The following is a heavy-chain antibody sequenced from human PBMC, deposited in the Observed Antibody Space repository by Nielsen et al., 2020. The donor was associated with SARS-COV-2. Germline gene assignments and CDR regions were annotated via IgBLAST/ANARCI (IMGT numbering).Heavy chain of an antibody. V-gene: IGHV3-21*01. Sequence: GESLKISCEASGFTFSSYSLNWVRQAPGKGLEWVSFVSGSSYFTHSADSVLGRFTVSRDNARNTLYLQMHSLKPEDTAVYFCARGGGVTHYFDFWGQGALVTVSS. J-gene: IGHJ4*02. CDR3: ARGGGVTHYFDF. D-gene: IGHD4-23*01. CDR2: VSGSSYFT. CDR1: GFTFSSYS.